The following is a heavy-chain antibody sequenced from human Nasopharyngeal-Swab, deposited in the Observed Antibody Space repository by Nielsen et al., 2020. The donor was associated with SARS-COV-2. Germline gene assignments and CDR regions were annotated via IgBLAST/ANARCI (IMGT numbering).Heavy chain of an antibody. CDR2: SRVKANSYTA. D-gene: IGHD1-1*01. CDR1: GFTLADYY. J-gene: IGHJ3*02. CDR3: ASSSGNWAFDI. Sequence: GESLKISCVASGFTLADYYMDWVRQAPGKGLEWLGHSRVKANSYTAEYAASVTGRFTFSREESKNVLYLQMNSLKTEDTAVYYCASSSGNWAFDIWGQGTMVTVSS. V-gene: IGHV3-72*01.